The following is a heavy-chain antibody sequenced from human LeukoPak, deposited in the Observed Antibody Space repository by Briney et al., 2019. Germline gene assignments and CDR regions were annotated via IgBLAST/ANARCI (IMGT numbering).Heavy chain of an antibody. D-gene: IGHD6-19*01. CDR3: AGPPQAGPFDY. Sequence: PGGSLRLSCAASGFIFSNYWMTWVRQAPGKGLEWVANIKQDGSEKSYVDSVKGRFTISRDNAKKSLYLLMDSLRAEDTAVYYCAGPPQAGPFDYWGQGTLVTVSS. CDR2: IKQDGSEK. J-gene: IGHJ4*02. CDR1: GFIFSNYW. V-gene: IGHV3-7*01.